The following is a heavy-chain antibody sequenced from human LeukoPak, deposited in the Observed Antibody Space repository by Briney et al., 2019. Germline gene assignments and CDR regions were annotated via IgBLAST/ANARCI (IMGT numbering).Heavy chain of an antibody. Sequence: GESLRLSCAGSGFSFSSSWMYWVRQAPGKGLEWVANINGDGSVNHYVDSVRGRFTISRDNAKNSLYLQMNSLRAEDTAVFYCAKGFYNDAIFDYWGQGTPVTVSS. D-gene: IGHD1-1*01. CDR2: INGDGSVN. CDR3: AKGFYNDAIFDY. V-gene: IGHV3-7*01. CDR1: GFSFSSSW. J-gene: IGHJ4*02.